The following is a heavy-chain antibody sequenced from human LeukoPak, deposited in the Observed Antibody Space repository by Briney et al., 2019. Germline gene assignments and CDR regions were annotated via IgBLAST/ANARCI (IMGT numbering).Heavy chain of an antibody. CDR3: ARETDYYGSGTYVY. D-gene: IGHD3-10*01. J-gene: IGHJ4*01. V-gene: IGHV1-69*04. CDR1: GGSFNSDA. Sequence: SVKVSCKASGGSFNSDAVSWVRQAPGQGLEWMGRILPSVTIATYAQKFQGRVTINADKSTNTVHMELSSLRSDDTAVYYCARETDYYGSGTYVYWGQGTLVTVSS. CDR2: ILPSVTIA.